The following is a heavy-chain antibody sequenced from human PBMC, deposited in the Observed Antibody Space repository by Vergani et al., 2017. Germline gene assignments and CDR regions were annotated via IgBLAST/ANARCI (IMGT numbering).Heavy chain of an antibody. CDR3: TKGPQQRLNVLNN. D-gene: IGHD6-25*01. J-gene: IGHJ4*01. Sequence: QLQLVESGGGVVQPGRSLRLSCAASGFNFNNFGIHWVRQAPGKGLEWVAVISFDGTTKYYADSVKGRFTISRYNSKKMLYLEMNSLRNDDTALYYCTKGPQQRLNVLNNWGQGTLVTVSS. CDR1: GFNFNNFG. V-gene: IGHV3-30*18. CDR2: ISFDGTTK.